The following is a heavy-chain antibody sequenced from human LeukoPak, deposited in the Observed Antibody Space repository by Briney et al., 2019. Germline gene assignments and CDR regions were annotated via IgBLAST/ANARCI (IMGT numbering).Heavy chain of an antibody. V-gene: IGHV3-21*01. CDR3: ARGPDYDILPGFFMFDF. CDR1: GFTFSSYS. CDR2: ISSSSSYI. J-gene: IGHJ4*02. Sequence: PGGSLRLSCAASGFTFSSYSMTWVRQAPGKGLEWVSSISSSSSYIYYADSVKGRFTISRDNAENSLYLQMNSLRADDTAVYYCARGPDYDILPGFFMFDFWGQGTLVIVSS. D-gene: IGHD3-9*01.